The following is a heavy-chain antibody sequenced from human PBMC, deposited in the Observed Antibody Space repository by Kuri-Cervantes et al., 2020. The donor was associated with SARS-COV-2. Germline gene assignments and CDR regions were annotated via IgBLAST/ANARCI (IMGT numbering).Heavy chain of an antibody. CDR3: AKDYYSSSSNYFDY. V-gene: IGHV3-23*01. D-gene: IGHD6-6*01. J-gene: IGHJ4*02. Sequence: ETLSLTCAASGFTFSSYAMSWVRQAPGKGLEWVSAISGSGGSTYYADSVKGRFTISRDNSKNTLYLQMNSLRAEDTAVYYCAKDYYSSSSNYFDYWGQGTLVTV. CDR2: ISGSGGST. CDR1: GFTFSSYA.